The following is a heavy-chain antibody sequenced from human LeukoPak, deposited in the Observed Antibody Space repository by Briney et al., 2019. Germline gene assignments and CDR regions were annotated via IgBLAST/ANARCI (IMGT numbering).Heavy chain of an antibody. CDR2: IYISGST. V-gene: IGHV4-61*02. Sequence: SETLSLTCTVSGGSISSGSYYWSWIRQPAGKGLEWIGRIYISGSTNYNPSLKSRVTISIDTSKNQFSLNLRFVTAADTAVFYCARGFEYSTSSRLGYYYFYMDVWGIGTTVTVSS. J-gene: IGHJ6*03. CDR1: GGSISSGSYY. D-gene: IGHD6-6*01. CDR3: ARGFEYSTSSRLGYYYFYMDV.